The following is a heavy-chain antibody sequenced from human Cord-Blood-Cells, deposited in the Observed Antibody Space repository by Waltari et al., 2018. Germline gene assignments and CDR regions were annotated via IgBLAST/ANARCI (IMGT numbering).Heavy chain of an antibody. CDR1: GGSVSSGSYY. D-gene: IGHD6-6*01. V-gene: IGHV4-61*01. J-gene: IGHJ4*02. CDR2: IYYSGST. CDR3: ARREYSSSYYFDY. Sequence: QVQLQESGPGLVKPSETLSLTCTVSGGSVSSGSYYWSWIRQPPGKGRGGIGYIYYSGSTNYTPSLKSRVTISVDTSKIQFSLKLSSVTAADTAVYYCARREYSSSYYFDYWGQGTLVTVSS.